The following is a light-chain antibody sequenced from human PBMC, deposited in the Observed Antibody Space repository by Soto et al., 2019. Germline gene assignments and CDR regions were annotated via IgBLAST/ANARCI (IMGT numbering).Light chain of an antibody. V-gene: IGKV3-15*01. CDR3: QQYNNWPFS. CDR1: QDVTTN. Sequence: EISMTQFPAILSASPGGVATLSFSAAQDVTTNFACYQLRRGQPPRLLIYDISTRATGVPARFSGSGSGTEFTLTISGLQSEDFALYFCQQYNNWPFSFGPGTRLEIK. J-gene: IGKJ5*01. CDR2: DIS.